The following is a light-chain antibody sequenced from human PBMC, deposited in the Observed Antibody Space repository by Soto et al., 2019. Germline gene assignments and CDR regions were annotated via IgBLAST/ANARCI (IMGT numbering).Light chain of an antibody. CDR2: DAS. Sequence: EIVLTQSPATLSLSPGERVILSCRASQRISSSLAWYQQKPGQTPRLLIYDASSRAPGIPARFSGSGSGTDFTLTITSLEPEDVAVYFCQQRSNSPPFTFGPGTKVNLK. CDR3: QQRSNSPPFT. CDR1: QRISSS. J-gene: IGKJ3*01. V-gene: IGKV3-11*01.